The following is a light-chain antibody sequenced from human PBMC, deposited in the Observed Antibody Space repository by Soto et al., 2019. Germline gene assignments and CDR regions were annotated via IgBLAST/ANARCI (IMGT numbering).Light chain of an antibody. Sequence: QSVLTQPASVSGSPGQSVTISCTGTSSDVGSYNLVSWYQQHPGKAPKLIIYEGNKRPSGVSNRFSGSKSGNTASLTISGLQAEDEADYFCCSYAGSSPWVFGGGTKLTVL. J-gene: IGLJ3*02. V-gene: IGLV2-23*01. CDR3: CSYAGSSPWV. CDR2: EGN. CDR1: SSDVGSYNL.